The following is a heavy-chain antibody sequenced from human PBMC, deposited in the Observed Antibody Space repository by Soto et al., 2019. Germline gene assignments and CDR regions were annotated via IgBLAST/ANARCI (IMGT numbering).Heavy chain of an antibody. CDR1: GYSSANFW. CDR2: VHLGGSDT. D-gene: IGHD2-2*01. Sequence: PGESLKISCKASGYSSANFWIGWVRQMPGKGLEWMGFVHLGGSDTRYVPSFQDQVTISAARSINTAYLQWSSLRASDTAIYYCAIATHGSSYYDYLGQGTQVTVSS. CDR3: AIATHGSSYYDY. J-gene: IGHJ4*02. V-gene: IGHV5-51*01.